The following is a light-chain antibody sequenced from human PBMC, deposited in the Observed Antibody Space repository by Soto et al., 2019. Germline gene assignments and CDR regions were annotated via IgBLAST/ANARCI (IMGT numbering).Light chain of an antibody. J-gene: IGKJ5*01. CDR1: QSLLHSDGNTY. CDR3: MQGTHWPT. V-gene: IGKV2-30*02. Sequence: DVVMTQSPLSLPVTLGQSASLSCRSSQSLLHSDGNTYLTWFHQRPGQSPRRLIYKVSNQESGVPDRFSGSGSGTDFTLKISRVEAEDVGLYYCMQGTHWPTFGQGTRLEIK. CDR2: KVS.